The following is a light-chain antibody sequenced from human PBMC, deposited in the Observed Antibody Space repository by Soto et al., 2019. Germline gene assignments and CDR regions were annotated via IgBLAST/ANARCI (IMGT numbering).Light chain of an antibody. Sequence: EIVMTQSPVTLSVSPGERATLSCRASQNISRSLAWYQQKPGQGPSLLIYGVSTRAPGIPDRFSGSGSGTDFTLTISRLEPEDFAVYFCQQYGHSPPFTFGPGTKVDIK. CDR2: GVS. CDR3: QQYGHSPPFT. CDR1: QNISRS. V-gene: IGKV3-20*01. J-gene: IGKJ3*01.